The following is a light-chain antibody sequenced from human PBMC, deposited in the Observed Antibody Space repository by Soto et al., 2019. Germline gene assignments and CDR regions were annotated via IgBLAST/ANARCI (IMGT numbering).Light chain of an antibody. V-gene: IGKV3-15*01. Sequence: EIVMTQSPATLSVSPGESATLSCTASQSVSSNLAWYQHKPGQAPRLLLYTASTRATGIPARFSGSGSETEFTLTISGLQSEDVAVYYCQQDHNWPPVTFGQGTKLEIK. CDR2: TAS. CDR3: QQDHNWPPVT. J-gene: IGKJ2*01. CDR1: QSVSSN.